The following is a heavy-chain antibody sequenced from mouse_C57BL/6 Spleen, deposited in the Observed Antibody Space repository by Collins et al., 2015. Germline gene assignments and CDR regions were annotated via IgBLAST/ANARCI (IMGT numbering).Heavy chain of an antibody. V-gene: IGHV1-15*01. CDR3: TRSEVFYYGRSPYYFDH. D-gene: IGHD1-1*01. Sequence: QVQLQQSGAELVRPGASVTLSCKASGYTFTDYEMHWVKQTPVHGLEWIGAIDPETVITAYNRKFKGKAILTADKSSSTAYMELRSLTSEDSAVYHCTRSEVFYYGRSPYYFDHWGQGTTLTVSS. J-gene: IGHJ2*01. CDR2: IDPETVIT. CDR1: GYTFTDYE.